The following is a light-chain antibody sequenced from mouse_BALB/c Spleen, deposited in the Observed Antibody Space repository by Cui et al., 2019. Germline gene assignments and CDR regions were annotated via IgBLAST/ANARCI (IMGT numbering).Light chain of an antibody. CDR1: SSVSY. V-gene: IGKV4-80*01. CDR2: STS. CDR3: HQWSSYPFT. Sequence: QLVLPQSPAIMSASLGEENTLTCSASSSVSYMHWYQQKSGTSPKLLIYSTSNLASGVPSRFSGSGSGTFYSLTISSVEAEDAADYYCHQWSSYPFTFGSGTKLEIK. J-gene: IGKJ4*01.